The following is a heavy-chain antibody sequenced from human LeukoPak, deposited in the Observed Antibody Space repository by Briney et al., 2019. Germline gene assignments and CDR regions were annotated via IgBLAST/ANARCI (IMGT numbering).Heavy chain of an antibody. V-gene: IGHV1-2*02. CDR1: GYTFTGYY. D-gene: IGHD5-18*01. Sequence: GASVKVSCKASGYTFTGYYMHWVRQAPGQGLEWMGWINPNSGGTNYAQKFQGRVTMTRDTSISTAYMELSRLRSDDTAVYYCARGNHLIGQLWLPSHFDYWGQGTLVTVSS. CDR3: ARGNHLIGQLWLPSHFDY. J-gene: IGHJ4*02. CDR2: INPNSGGT.